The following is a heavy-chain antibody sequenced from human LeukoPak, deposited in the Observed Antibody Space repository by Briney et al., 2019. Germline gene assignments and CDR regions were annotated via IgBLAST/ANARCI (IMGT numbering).Heavy chain of an antibody. V-gene: IGHV1-2*02. CDR1: GYTFTGYY. CDR3: ARGLGSGSYYSDY. D-gene: IGHD1-26*01. J-gene: IGHJ4*02. Sequence: ASVKVSCKASGYTFTGYYMHWVRQAPGQGLEWMGWINPNSGGANYAQKFQGRVTMTRDTSISTAYMDLSRLRSDDTAMYYFARGLGSGSYYSDYWGQGTLVTVSS. CDR2: INPNSGGA.